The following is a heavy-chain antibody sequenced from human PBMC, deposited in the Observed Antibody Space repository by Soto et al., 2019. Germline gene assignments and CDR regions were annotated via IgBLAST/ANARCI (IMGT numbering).Heavy chain of an antibody. J-gene: IGHJ4*01. D-gene: IGHD2-21*01. Sequence: GGSLRLSCAASGFTFSDYYMSWIRQAPGKGLEWVSYINTRGTTIYYADSVKGRFTIFRDNAKKSLYLQMNNLRVEDTAVYYCASKPYCGDECYYNYWGQGILVTVSS. CDR3: ASKPYCGDECYYNY. CDR2: INTRGTTI. V-gene: IGHV3-11*01. CDR1: GFTFSDYY.